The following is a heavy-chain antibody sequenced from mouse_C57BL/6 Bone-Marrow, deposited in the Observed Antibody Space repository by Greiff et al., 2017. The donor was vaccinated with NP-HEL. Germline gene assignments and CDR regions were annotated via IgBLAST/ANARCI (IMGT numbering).Heavy chain of an antibody. J-gene: IGHJ2*01. V-gene: IGHV7-3*01. CDR1: GFTFTDYY. CDR3: ARGAEGGFDY. CDR2: IRNKANGYTT. Sequence: EVQRVESGGGLVQPGGSLSLSCAASGFTFTDYYMSWVRQPPGKALEWLGFIRNKANGYTTEYSASVKGRFTISRDNSQSILYLQMNALRAEDSATYYCARGAEGGFDYWGQGTTLTVSS.